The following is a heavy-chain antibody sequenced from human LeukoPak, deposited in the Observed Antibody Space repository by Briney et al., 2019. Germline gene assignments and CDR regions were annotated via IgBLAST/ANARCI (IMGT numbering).Heavy chain of an antibody. CDR1: GYTFTNHA. CDR3: ARDQGGYIYKGIDY. J-gene: IGHJ4*02. V-gene: IGHV7-4-1*02. D-gene: IGHD5-24*01. Sequence: ASVKVSCKASGYTFTNHAMNWVRQAPGQGFEWMGWINTNTGNPTYAQGFTGRFVFSLDTSVSTAYLQISSLKAEDTAVYYCARDQGGYIYKGIDYWGQGTLVTVSS. CDR2: INTNTGNP.